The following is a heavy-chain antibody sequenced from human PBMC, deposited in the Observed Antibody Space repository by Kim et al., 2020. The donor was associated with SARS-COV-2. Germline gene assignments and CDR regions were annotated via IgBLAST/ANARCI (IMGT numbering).Heavy chain of an antibody. CDR1: GFTFSSYA. CDR3: AKEGPESTTPPGPSFDY. CDR2: ISGSGGST. V-gene: IGHV3-23*01. Sequence: GGSLRLSCAASGFTFSSYAMSWVRQAPGKGLEWVSAISGSGGSTYYADSVKGRFTISRDNSKNTLYLQMNSLRAEDTAVYYCAKEGPESTTPPGPSFDYWGQGTLVTVSS. D-gene: IGHD2-2*01. J-gene: IGHJ4*02.